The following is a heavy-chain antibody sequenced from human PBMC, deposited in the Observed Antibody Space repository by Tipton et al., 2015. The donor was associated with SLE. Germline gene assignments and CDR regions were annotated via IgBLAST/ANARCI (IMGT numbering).Heavy chain of an antibody. Sequence: TLSLSCAVYGGSFSGYYWSWIRQPPGKGLEWIGSIYYTGSTYYSPSLKSRVTMSVDTSKNQFSLKLSSVTAADTAVYYCARHVSSSWFFDYWGQGTLVTVSS. CDR2: IYYTGST. D-gene: IGHD6-13*01. CDR1: GGSFSGYY. V-gene: IGHV4-34*01. J-gene: IGHJ4*02. CDR3: ARHVSSSWFFDY.